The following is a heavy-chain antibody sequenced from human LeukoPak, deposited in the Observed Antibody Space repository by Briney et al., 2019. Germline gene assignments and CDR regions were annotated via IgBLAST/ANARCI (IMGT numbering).Heavy chain of an antibody. CDR1: GGSFSGYY. V-gene: IGHV4-34*01. Sequence: SETLSLTCAVYGGSFSGYYWSWIRQPPGKGLEWIGEINHSGSTNYNPSLKSRVTISVDTSKNQFSLKLSSVTAADTAVYYCARGRARPSYYYYYYGMDVWGQGTTVTVSS. J-gene: IGHJ6*02. CDR3: ARGRARPSYYYYYYGMDV. D-gene: IGHD6-6*01. CDR2: INHSGST.